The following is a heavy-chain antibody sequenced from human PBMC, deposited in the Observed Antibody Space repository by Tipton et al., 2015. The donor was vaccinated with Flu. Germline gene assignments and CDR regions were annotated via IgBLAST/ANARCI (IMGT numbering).Heavy chain of an antibody. J-gene: IGHJ6*02. D-gene: IGHD5-12*01. CDR3: TAGYGASDFDV. V-gene: IGHV3-15*01. CDR2: VKKKSDGGTI. CDR1: GFTFTHAW. Sequence: SLRLSCAASGFTFTHAWMSWVRQAPGKGLEWVGRVKKKSDGGTIDYAAPVKGRFIVSRDDSTDTLYLQMNGLKTEDTAVYYCTAGYGASDFDVWGQGTTVTVSS.